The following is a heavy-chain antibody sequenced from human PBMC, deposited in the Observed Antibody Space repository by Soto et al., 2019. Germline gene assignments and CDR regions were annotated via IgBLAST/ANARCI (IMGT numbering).Heavy chain of an antibody. D-gene: IGHD2-15*01. J-gene: IGHJ3*02. CDR1: GYTFTSYA. Sequence: QVQLVQSGAEVKKPGASVKVSCKASGYTFTSYAMHWVRQAPGQRLEWMGWINAGNGNTKYSQKFQGRVTITRDTSASTAYMELSSLRSEDTAVYYCARDPEIVDIAVVVAATLDAFDIWGQGTMVTVSS. V-gene: IGHV1-3*01. CDR2: INAGNGNT. CDR3: ARDPEIVDIAVVVAATLDAFDI.